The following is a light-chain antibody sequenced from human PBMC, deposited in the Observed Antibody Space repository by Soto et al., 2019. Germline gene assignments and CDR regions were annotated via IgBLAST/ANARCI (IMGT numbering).Light chain of an antibody. Sequence: ENVLKQSPSALSLTPGERANLSCRASQSVRSYLAWYQQKPGQAPRLLIYDASNRATGIPARFSGSGSGTDFTLTISSLEPEDFAVYYCQQYGSSPWTFGQGTKVDIK. CDR3: QQYGSSPWT. J-gene: IGKJ1*01. CDR1: QSVRSY. V-gene: IGKV3-11*01. CDR2: DAS.